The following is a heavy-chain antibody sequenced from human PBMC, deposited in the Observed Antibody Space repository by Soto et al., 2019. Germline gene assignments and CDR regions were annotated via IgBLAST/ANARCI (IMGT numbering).Heavy chain of an antibody. Sequence: EVQLVESGGGLVQPGGSLRLSCTASGFTFSSHDMHWVRQVTGEGLEWVSAIDTAGGTYYPDSVKGRFTISRDNAKNSLYLQMNSLRAGDTAVYYCARESADYFDYWGQGILVTVSS. CDR3: ARESADYFDY. V-gene: IGHV3-13*04. CDR2: IDTAGGT. CDR1: GFTFSSHD. J-gene: IGHJ4*02.